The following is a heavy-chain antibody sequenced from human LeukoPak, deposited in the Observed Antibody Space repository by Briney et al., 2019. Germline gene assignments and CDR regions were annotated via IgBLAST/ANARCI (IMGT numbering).Heavy chain of an antibody. J-gene: IGHJ6*03. V-gene: IGHV1-8*03. CDR1: GYTFTSYD. CDR2: MNPNSGNT. Sequence: ASVKVSCKASGYTFTSYDINWVRQAPGQRLEWMGWMNPNSGNTGYAQKFQGRVTITRNTSISTAYMELSSLRSEDTAVYYCARGRCSSTSCYKSGYYYYYYMDVWGKGTTVTVSS. CDR3: ARGRCSSTSCYKSGYYYYYYMDV. D-gene: IGHD2-2*02.